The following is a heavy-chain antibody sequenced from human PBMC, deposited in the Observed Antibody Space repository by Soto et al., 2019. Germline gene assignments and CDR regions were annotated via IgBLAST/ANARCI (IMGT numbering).Heavy chain of an antibody. CDR1: GGSLSGYY. D-gene: IGHD5-12*01. V-gene: IGHV4-34*01. J-gene: IGHJ4*02. CDR2: VKDGGHT. CDR3: ARGQEGVVATH. Sequence: QVQLQQWGAGLLKPSETLSLNCAVTGGSLSGYYWSWIRQPPGKGLEWIGEVKDGGHTNYSPSLRGRVTISSDTSNNQFSHRLNSVTAADMGVYYCARGQEGVVATHWDQGSLVTVSS.